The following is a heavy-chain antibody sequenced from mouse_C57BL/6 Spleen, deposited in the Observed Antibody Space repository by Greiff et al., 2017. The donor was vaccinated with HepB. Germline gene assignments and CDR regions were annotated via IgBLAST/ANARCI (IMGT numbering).Heavy chain of an antibody. V-gene: IGHV1-15*01. CDR2: IDPETGGT. CDR3: TRHHYYGSSYDYFDY. CDR1: GYTFTDYE. J-gene: IGHJ2*01. D-gene: IGHD1-1*01. Sequence: VQRVESGAELVRPGASVTLSCKASGYTFTDYEMHWVKQTPVHGLEWIGAIDPETGGTAYNQKFKGKAILTADKSSSTAYMELRSLTSEDSAVYYCTRHHYYGSSYDYFDYWGQGTTLTVSS.